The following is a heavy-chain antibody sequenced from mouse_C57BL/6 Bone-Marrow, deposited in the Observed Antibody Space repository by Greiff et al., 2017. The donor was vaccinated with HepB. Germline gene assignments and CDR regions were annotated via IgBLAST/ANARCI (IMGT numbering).Heavy chain of an antibody. D-gene: IGHD1-1*01. V-gene: IGHV1-55*01. CDR2: IYPGSGST. J-gene: IGHJ3*01. Sequence: QVQLQQPGAELVKPGASVKMSCKASGYTFTSYWITWVKQRPGQGLEWIGDIYPGSGSTNYNEKFKSKATLTVDTSSSTAYMQLSSLTSEDSAVYYCAREGIYFYGSSPWFAYWGQGTLVTVSA. CDR1: GYTFTSYW. CDR3: AREGIYFYGSSPWFAY.